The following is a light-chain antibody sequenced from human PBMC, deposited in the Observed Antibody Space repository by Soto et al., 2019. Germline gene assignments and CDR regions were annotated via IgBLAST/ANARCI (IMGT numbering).Light chain of an antibody. Sequence: QSVLTQPASVSGSPGQSITSACTGTSRDVGGYNSVSWYRQDPGKAPKLMIYDVTNRPSGVSNRFSGSKSGNTASLTISGLQAEDEADYYCSSFTSSITYVFGTGTKVTVL. CDR3: SSFTSSITYV. J-gene: IGLJ1*01. CDR2: DVT. CDR1: SRDVGGYNS. V-gene: IGLV2-14*01.